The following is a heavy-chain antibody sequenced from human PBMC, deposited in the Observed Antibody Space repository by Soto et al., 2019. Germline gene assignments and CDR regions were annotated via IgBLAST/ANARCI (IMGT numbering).Heavy chain of an antibody. Sequence: EVHLVESGGGLVNPGGSLRLSCAASGFTFSNAWMNWVRQAPGKGLEWVGRIKSKVDGETTEYAAPVKGRFSVAREKSSDMMYLQMNSLKMEDTAVYYCTTDLCDGGCYPGSAWGQGTLVTVSS. J-gene: IGHJ5*02. V-gene: IGHV3-15*07. CDR3: TTDLCDGGCYPGSA. CDR2: IKSKVDGETT. D-gene: IGHD2-21*02. CDR1: GFTFSNAW.